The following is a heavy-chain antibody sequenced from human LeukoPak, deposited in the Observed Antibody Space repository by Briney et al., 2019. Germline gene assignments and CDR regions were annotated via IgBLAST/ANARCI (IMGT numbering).Heavy chain of an antibody. V-gene: IGHV5-51*01. D-gene: IGHD3-16*01. CDR2: IYPGDSDT. J-gene: IGHJ5*02. CDR3: ARLEEDLTLGVAGYWFVP. Sequence: GESLKISCKGSGYSFTSYWIGWVRQMPGKGLEWMGIIYPGDSDTRYSPSFQGQVTISADKSINTAYLQWSSLRASDTAIYYCARLEEDLTLGVAGYWFVPWGQGTLVTVSS. CDR1: GYSFTSYW.